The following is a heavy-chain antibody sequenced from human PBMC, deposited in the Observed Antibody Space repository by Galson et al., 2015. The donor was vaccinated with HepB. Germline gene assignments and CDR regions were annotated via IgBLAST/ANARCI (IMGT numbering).Heavy chain of an antibody. Sequence: SLRLSCAASGFTFGGSAIHWVRQTSGKGLEWVGLIRSRANSNATAYAASLKGRFTISRDDSKNTAYLHMNNLKTEDTAVYYCTRLGDLSGYSSSWGQGTLVTVSS. CDR2: IRSRANSNAT. D-gene: IGHD2-2*01. CDR3: TRLGDLSGYSSS. V-gene: IGHV3-73*01. CDR1: GFTFGGSA. J-gene: IGHJ4*02.